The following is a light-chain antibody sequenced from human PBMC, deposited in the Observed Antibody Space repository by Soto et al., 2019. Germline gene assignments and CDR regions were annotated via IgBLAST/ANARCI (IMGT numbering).Light chain of an antibody. CDR1: SGHSSYA. CDR3: QTWGTGIHYV. Sequence: QPVLTQSPSASASLGASVKLTCTLSSGHSSYAIAWHQQQPEKGPRYLMKLNSDGSHSKGDGIPDRFSGSSSGAERYLTISGLQSEDEADSYCQTWGTGIHYVFGTGTKVTVL. V-gene: IGLV4-69*01. CDR2: LNSDGSH. J-gene: IGLJ1*01.